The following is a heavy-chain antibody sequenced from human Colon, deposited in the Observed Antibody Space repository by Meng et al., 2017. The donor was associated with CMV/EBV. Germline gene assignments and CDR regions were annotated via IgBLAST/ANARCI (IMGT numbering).Heavy chain of an antibody. D-gene: IGHD1-1*01. J-gene: IGHJ3*02. CDR3: ARGPASGAFDI. CDR2: INPQIGGT. Sequence: VLLLQAGGEVKKPGASVKLDCKASGYTFTDYYIHWLRQAPGQGFEWMGWINPQIGGTNYAQKFLGRVTMTRDTSISTAYMELSSLISDDTAVYYCARGPASGAFDIWGQGTMVTVSS. V-gene: IGHV1-2*02. CDR1: GYTFTDYY.